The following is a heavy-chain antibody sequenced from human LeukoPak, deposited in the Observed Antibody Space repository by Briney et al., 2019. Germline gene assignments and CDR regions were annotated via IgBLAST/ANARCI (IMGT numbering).Heavy chain of an antibody. J-gene: IGHJ3*02. CDR2: IYYSGST. CDR3: ARHVGDWGAFDI. Sequence: SETLSLTCTVSGGSISSYYWSWIRQPPGKGLEWIGYIYYSGSTNYNPSLKSRVTISVDTSKNQFSLKLSSVTAADTAVYYRARHVGDWGAFDIWGQGTMVTVSS. V-gene: IGHV4-59*08. D-gene: IGHD2-21*02. CDR1: GGSISSYY.